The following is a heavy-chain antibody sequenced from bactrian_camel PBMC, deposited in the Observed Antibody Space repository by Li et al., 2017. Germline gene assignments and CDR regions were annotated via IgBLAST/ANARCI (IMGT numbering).Heavy chain of an antibody. V-gene: IGHV3S53*01. J-gene: IGHJ4*01. D-gene: IGHD2*01. Sequence: HVQLVESGGGSVQAGESLRLSCVVSGYRYSTYCMGWSRQVPGNEREPLASIDSDGRTSVADSVKGRFTISQDGAKNTLYLQMNSLKPVDTAMYYCVADCYGSTYYLARLTNNWGQGTQVTVS. CDR3: VADCYGSTYYLARLTNN. CDR1: GYRYSTYC. CDR2: IDSDGRT.